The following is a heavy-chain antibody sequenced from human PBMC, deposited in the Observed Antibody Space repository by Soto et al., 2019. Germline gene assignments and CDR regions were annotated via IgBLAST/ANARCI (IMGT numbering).Heavy chain of an antibody. CDR3: ARKWERLYLDY. CDR1: GFTFSSYA. D-gene: IGHD1-26*01. J-gene: IGHJ4*02. V-gene: IGHV3-30-3*01. CDR2: ISYDGSNK. Sequence: PGGSLRLSCAASGFTFSSYAMHLVRLAPGKGLEWVASISYDGSNKYYADSVKGRFTISRDNSKNTLYLQMNSLRAEDTAVYYCARKWERLYLDYWGQGTLVTVSS.